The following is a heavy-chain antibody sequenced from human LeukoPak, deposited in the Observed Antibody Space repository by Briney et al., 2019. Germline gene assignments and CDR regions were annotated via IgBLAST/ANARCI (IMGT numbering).Heavy chain of an antibody. J-gene: IGHJ4*02. D-gene: IGHD1-26*01. Sequence: PSETPSLTCAVYGGSFSGYYWSWIRQPPGKGLEWIGEINHSGSTNYNPSLKSRVTISVDTSKNQFSLKLSSVTAADTAVYYCARGSKRSGSYKLDYWGQGTLVTVSS. CDR3: ARGSKRSGSYKLDY. CDR1: GGSFSGYY. V-gene: IGHV4-34*01. CDR2: INHSGST.